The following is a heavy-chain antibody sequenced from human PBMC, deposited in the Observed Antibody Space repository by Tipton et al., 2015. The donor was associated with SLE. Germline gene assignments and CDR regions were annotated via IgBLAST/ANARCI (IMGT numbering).Heavy chain of an antibody. CDR3: ARVGRGLSIHGFDP. CDR1: GGSISSYY. J-gene: IGHJ5*02. D-gene: IGHD3-10*01. V-gene: IGHV4-59*08. CDR2: IYYSGST. Sequence: TLSLTCTVSGGSISSYYWSWIRQPPGKGLEWIGYIYYSGSTNYNPSLKSRVTISVDTSKNQFSLKLSSVTAADTAVYYCARVGRGLSIHGFDPWGQGTLVTVSS.